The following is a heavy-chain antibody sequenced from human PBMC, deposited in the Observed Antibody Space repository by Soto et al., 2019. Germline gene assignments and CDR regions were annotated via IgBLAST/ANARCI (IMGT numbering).Heavy chain of an antibody. Sequence: GASVKVSCKASGVSFIDYSILWVRQAPGQSLEWLGWINAGNGNTKYSHKFQDRVTITSDTSATTTYMELRSLRSEDTAVFYCARSAKKTWLPDFWGQGTLVTVSS. CDR1: GVSFIDYS. V-gene: IGHV1-3*01. CDR3: ARSAKKTWLPDF. J-gene: IGHJ1*01. D-gene: IGHD5-12*01. CDR2: INAGNGNT.